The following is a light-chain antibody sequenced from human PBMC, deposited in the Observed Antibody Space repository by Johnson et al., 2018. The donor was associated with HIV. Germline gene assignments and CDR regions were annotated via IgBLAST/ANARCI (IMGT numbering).Light chain of an antibody. CDR1: SSTVGNNF. Sequence: QSVLTQPPSVSAAPGQKVTISCSGSSSTVGNNFVSWYQVLPGTAPKLLIYKDNERPSGIPDRFSGSTSGTSATLGITGLQTGDEADYYCGTWDTSLSTGVVFGTGTKVTVL. CDR2: KDN. J-gene: IGLJ1*01. CDR3: GTWDTSLSTGVV. V-gene: IGLV1-51*02.